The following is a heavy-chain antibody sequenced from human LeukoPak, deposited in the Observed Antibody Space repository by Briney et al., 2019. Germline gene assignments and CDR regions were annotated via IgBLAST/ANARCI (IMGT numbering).Heavy chain of an antibody. J-gene: IGHJ4*02. Sequence: PGGSLRLSCAASGSTFSTYAMGWVRQAPGKGLEWVSAIGGSGDFTYYAEYVRGRFTISRDNSEKTLYLQMNSLRAEDTAVYYCAKADRGWGVITKDWGQGTLVTVSS. CDR3: AKADRGWGVITKD. CDR1: GSTFSTYA. V-gene: IGHV3-23*01. D-gene: IGHD3-10*01. CDR2: IGGSGDFT.